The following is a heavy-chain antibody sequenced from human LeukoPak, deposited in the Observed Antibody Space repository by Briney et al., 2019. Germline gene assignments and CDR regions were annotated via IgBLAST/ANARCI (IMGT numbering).Heavy chain of an antibody. Sequence: GASVTVSCKASGYTFTGYYMHWVRQAPGQGLEWMGWINPNSGGTNYAQKFQGRVTMTRDTSISTAYMELSRLRSDDTAVYYCARDARITMIVGYYFDYWGQGTLVTVSS. CDR3: ARDARITMIVGYYFDY. J-gene: IGHJ4*02. D-gene: IGHD3-22*01. CDR1: GYTFTGYY. V-gene: IGHV1-2*02. CDR2: INPNSGGT.